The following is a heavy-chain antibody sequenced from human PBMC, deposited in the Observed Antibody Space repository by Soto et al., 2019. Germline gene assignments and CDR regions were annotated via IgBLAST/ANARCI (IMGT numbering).Heavy chain of an antibody. CDR2: INPNSGGT. D-gene: IGHD2-21*02. Sequence: GASVKVSCKASGYTFTGYYMHWVRQAPGQGLEWMGWINPNSGGTNYAQKFQGRVTITADESTSTAYMELSSLRSEDTAVYYCARESGDAQSWFDPWGQGTLVTVSS. CDR1: GYTFTGYY. J-gene: IGHJ5*02. V-gene: IGHV1-2*02. CDR3: ARESGDAQSWFDP.